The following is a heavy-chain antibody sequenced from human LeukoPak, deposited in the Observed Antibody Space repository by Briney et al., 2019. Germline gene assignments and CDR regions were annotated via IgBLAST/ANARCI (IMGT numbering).Heavy chain of an antibody. CDR3: AQGYYYDSSGYYYYYGMDV. Sequence: SVKVSCKASGGTFSSYAISWVRQAPGQGLEWMGGIIPIFGTANYAQKFQGRVTITADESTSTAYMELSSLRSEDTAVYYCAQGYYYDSSGYYYYYGMDVWGQGTTVTVSS. V-gene: IGHV1-69*13. CDR2: IIPIFGTA. CDR1: GGTFSSYA. J-gene: IGHJ6*02. D-gene: IGHD3-22*01.